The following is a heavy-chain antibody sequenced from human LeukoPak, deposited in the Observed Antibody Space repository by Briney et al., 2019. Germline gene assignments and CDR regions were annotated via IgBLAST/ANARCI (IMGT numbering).Heavy chain of an antibody. V-gene: IGHV5-51*01. CDR1: GDRFTSYW. CDR2: IFPGDSDT. J-gene: IGHJ4*02. Sequence: GESLKISCKAAGDRFTSYWIAWVRQMPGKGLEWLGIIFPGDSDTRYSPSFQGQVTISADNSISTAYLEWSSLKASDTAMYYCARGSSSDYWGQGTLVTVSS. CDR3: ARGSSSDY. D-gene: IGHD6-13*01.